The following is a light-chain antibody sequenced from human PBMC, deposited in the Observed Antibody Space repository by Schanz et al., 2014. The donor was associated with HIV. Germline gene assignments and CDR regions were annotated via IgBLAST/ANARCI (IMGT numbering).Light chain of an antibody. CDR3: AAWDDSLSGPDV. J-gene: IGLJ1*01. CDR1: SSTIGSTL. Sequence: QSVLTQPPSVSAAPGQKVTISCSGSSSTIGSTLVSWYQRLPGTAPKLLVYDSDGKRPSGIPDRFSGSKSGTSASLAISGLRSEDEADYYCAAWDDSLSGPDVFGTGTKLTVL. V-gene: IGLV1-47*02. CDR2: DSDG.